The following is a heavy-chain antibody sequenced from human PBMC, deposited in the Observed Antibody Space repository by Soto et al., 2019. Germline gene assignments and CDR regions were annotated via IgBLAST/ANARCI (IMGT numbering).Heavy chain of an antibody. Sequence: QVHLVQSGAEVKKPGTSVKVSCKGSGYAFTTYGITWVRQAPGQGLEWMGWISAHNGNTNYAQKLQGRVTVTSDTSTSTAYMELRSLRSDDTAVYYCARGRYGDYWGQGALVTVSS. D-gene: IGHD1-1*01. V-gene: IGHV1-18*01. J-gene: IGHJ4*02. CDR2: ISAHNGNT. CDR3: ARGRYGDY. CDR1: GYAFTTYG.